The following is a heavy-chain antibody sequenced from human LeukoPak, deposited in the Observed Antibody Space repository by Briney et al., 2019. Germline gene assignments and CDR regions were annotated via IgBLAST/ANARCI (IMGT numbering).Heavy chain of an antibody. CDR3: ARQYSYGTDAFDI. D-gene: IGHD5-18*01. CDR1: GYSFTSYW. J-gene: IGHJ3*02. Sequence: GESLKISCKGSGYSFTSYWIGWVRQMPGKGLEWMGIIYPGDSDTRYSPSFQSQVTISADKSISTAYLLWSSLKASDTAMYYCARQYSYGTDAFDIWGQGTMVTVSS. CDR2: IYPGDSDT. V-gene: IGHV5-51*01.